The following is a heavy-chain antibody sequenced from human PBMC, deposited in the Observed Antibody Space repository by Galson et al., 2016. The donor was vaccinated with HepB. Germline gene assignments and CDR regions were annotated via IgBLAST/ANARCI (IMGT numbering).Heavy chain of an antibody. CDR2: ISHDGNSK. Sequence: SLRLSCAASGFTFSSYTMHWVRQAPGKGLEWVAVISHDGNSKYYGDSVKGRLTISRDNSKNTLLVQMNSLRAEDTAVYYCARGGFYDSSDYFDYWGQGTLVTVSS. D-gene: IGHD3-22*01. V-gene: IGHV3-30-3*01. CDR3: ARGGFYDSSDYFDY. J-gene: IGHJ4*02. CDR1: GFTFSSYT.